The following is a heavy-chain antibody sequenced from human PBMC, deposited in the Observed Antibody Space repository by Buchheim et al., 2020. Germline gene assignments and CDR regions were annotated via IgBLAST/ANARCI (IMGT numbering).Heavy chain of an antibody. D-gene: IGHD2-15*01. J-gene: IGHJ4*02. V-gene: IGHV4-34*01. CDR2: INHSGST. Sequence: QVQLQQWGAGLLKPSETLSLTCAVYGGSFSGYYWSWIRQPPGKGLEWIGEINHSGSTNYNPSLKSRVTISVDTSKNQFSLQLSSVTAADTAVYYCASGRYCSGGSCYFDYWGQGTL. CDR1: GGSFSGYY. CDR3: ASGRYCSGGSCYFDY.